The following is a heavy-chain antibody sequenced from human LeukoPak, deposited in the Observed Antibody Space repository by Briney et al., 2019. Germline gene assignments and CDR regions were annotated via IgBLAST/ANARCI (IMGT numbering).Heavy chain of an antibody. CDR2: IIPMFGTT. Sequence: ASVKVSCKASGYTFTSYAISWVRQAPGQALEWMGGIIPMFGTTNYAQKFQGRVTITADESTSTAYMELSSLRSGDTAVYYCARDPAERLRGSIYYYYMDVWGKGTTVTVSS. J-gene: IGHJ6*03. CDR1: GYTFTSYA. V-gene: IGHV1-69*13. CDR3: ARDPAERLRGSIYYYYMDV. D-gene: IGHD1-1*01.